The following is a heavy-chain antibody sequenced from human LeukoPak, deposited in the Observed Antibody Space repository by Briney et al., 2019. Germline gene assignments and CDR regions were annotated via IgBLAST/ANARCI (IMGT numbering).Heavy chain of an antibody. D-gene: IGHD6-6*01. Sequence: GGSLRLSCAASGFTFSTYGMTWVRQAPGKGLERLSLISASGGSTYYADSVKGRFTISRDNSKSTLSLQLNSLRAEDTAIYYCARDLYSSSPDNWGQGTLVTVSS. CDR1: GFTFSTYG. CDR3: ARDLYSSSPDN. J-gene: IGHJ4*02. V-gene: IGHV3-23*01. CDR2: ISASGGST.